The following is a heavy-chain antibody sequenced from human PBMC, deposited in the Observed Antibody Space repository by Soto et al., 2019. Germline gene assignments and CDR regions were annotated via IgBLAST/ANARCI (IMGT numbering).Heavy chain of an antibody. CDR3: VREASSSPWGYYYYGLEV. J-gene: IGHJ6*02. D-gene: IGHD6-6*01. CDR1: GFTFSSYG. V-gene: IGHV3-33*01. CDR2: IWYDGSNK. Sequence: PGGSLRLSCAASGFTFSSYGMHCVRQAPGKGLEWVAVIWYDGSNKYYADSVNGRFTISRDNSKNTLYLQMNSLRAEDTAVYYCVREASSSPWGYYYYGLEVWGQGTTVTVSS.